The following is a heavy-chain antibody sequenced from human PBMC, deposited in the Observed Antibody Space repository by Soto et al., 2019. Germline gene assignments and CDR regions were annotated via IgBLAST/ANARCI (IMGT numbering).Heavy chain of an antibody. V-gene: IGHV3-23*01. CDR2: ISDSGVNT. CDR1: GFTFSNYA. D-gene: IGHD6-25*01. J-gene: IGHJ4*02. Sequence: GGSLRLSCTASGFTFSNYAMSWVRQAPGMGLEWVSTISDSGVNTFFGDSMKDRFTISRDNSKSTVYLQLNTVRAEDTAIYYCARAIGADFFDYWGQGTLVTVSS. CDR3: ARAIGADFFDY.